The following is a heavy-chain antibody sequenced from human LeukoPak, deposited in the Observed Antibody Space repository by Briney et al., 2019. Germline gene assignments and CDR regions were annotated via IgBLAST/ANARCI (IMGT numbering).Heavy chain of an antibody. CDR3: APTGGLRTNNWFDP. Sequence: GGSLRLSCAASGFTFSSYWMSWVRQAPGKGLEWVANIKQDGSEKYYVDSVKGRFTISRDNAKNSLYLQMNSLRAEDTAVYYCAPTGGLRTNNWFDPWGQGTLVTVSS. V-gene: IGHV3-7*03. CDR2: IKQDGSEK. D-gene: IGHD1-7*01. CDR1: GFTFSSYW. J-gene: IGHJ5*02.